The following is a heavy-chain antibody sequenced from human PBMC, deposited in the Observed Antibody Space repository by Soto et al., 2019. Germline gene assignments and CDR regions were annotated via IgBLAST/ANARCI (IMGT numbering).Heavy chain of an antibody. CDR3: ARDLEMATRTSEY. CDR2: ISYDGSNK. CDR1: GFTLSGYA. Sequence: QVQLVESGGGVVQPGRSLRLSCAASGFTLSGYAMHWVRQAPGKGLEWVAVISYDGSNKYYADSVKCRFTISRDNSKNTRYLQMNSLRAEDTGVYYCARDLEMATRTSEYWGQGTLVTVSS. V-gene: IGHV3-30-3*01. D-gene: IGHD5-12*01. J-gene: IGHJ4*02.